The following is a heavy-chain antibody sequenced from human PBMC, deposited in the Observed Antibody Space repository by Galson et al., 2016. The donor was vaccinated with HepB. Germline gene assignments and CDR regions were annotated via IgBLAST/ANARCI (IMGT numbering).Heavy chain of an antibody. CDR3: AREYYGMDV. CDR1: GDSVSSDSAA. CDR2: TYYRSKWDN. V-gene: IGHV6-1*01. J-gene: IGHJ6*02. Sequence: CAISGDSVSSDSAAWNWIRQSPSRGLEWLGRTYYRSKWDNEYAVSVRSRMTINPVTSKNQFSLQLNSVTPEDTAVYYCAREYYGMDVWGQGTTVTVSS.